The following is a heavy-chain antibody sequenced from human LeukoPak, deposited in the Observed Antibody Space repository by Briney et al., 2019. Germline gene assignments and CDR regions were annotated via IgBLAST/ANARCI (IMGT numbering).Heavy chain of an antibody. CDR3: ARAQWLVHLFDY. Sequence: SETLSLTCTVSGGSISSYYWSWIRQPPGKGLEWIGYIYYSGSTNYNPSLKSRVTISVDTSKNQFSLRLSSVTAADTAVYCCARAQWLVHLFDYWGQGTLVTVSS. J-gene: IGHJ4*02. D-gene: IGHD6-19*01. CDR2: IYYSGST. V-gene: IGHV4-59*01. CDR1: GGSISSYY.